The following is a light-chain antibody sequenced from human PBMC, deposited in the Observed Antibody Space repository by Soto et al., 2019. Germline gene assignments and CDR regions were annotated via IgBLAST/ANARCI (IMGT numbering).Light chain of an antibody. Sequence: QSPSSLSASVGDRVTITCRASQSIISYLNWYQQKPGKAPKLLIYAASSLQSGVPSRFSGSGSGTDFTLTISSLQPEDFATYYCQQSYSTPLTFGGGTKVDIK. CDR2: AAS. V-gene: IGKV1-39*01. J-gene: IGKJ4*01. CDR1: QSIISY. CDR3: QQSYSTPLT.